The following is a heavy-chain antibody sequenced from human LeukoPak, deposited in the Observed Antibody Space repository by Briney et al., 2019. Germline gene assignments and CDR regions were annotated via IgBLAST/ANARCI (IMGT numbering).Heavy chain of an antibody. V-gene: IGHV3-30*02. J-gene: IGHJ4*02. CDR3: AKEADDFWSGYYPEPPDY. Sequence: PGGSLRLSCAASGFTFSSYGMNWVRQAPGKGLEWVAFTRYDEDNKYYAESVKGRFTISRDNSKNTLYLQMNSLRAEDTAVYYCAKEADDFWSGYYPEPPDYWGQGTLVTVSS. CDR1: GFTFSSYG. D-gene: IGHD3-3*01. CDR2: TRYDEDNK.